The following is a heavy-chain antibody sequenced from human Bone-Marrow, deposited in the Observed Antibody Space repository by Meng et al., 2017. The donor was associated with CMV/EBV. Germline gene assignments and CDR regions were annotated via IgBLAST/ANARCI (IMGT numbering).Heavy chain of an antibody. CDR2: IYYSGST. J-gene: IGHJ6*02. CDR3: AREVTMVRGVIYYYGMDV. V-gene: IGHV4-61*01. D-gene: IGHD3-10*01. Sequence: SETLSLTCTVSGGSVSSGSYYWSWIRQPPGKGLEWIGYIYYSGSTNYNPSLKSRVTISVDTSKNQFSLKLSSATAADTAVYYCAREVTMVRGVIYYYGMDVGGQGTTATVPS. CDR1: GGSVSSGSYY.